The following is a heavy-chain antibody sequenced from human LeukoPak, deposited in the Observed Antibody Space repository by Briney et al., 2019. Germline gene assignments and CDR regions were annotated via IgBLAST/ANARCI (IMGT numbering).Heavy chain of an antibody. CDR3: ARVNTAMAYRSFDY. CDR2: IYYSGST. V-gene: IGHV4-31*03. CDR1: GGSISSGGYY. D-gene: IGHD5-18*01. J-gene: IGHJ4*02. Sequence: PSETLSLTCTVSGGSISSGGYYWSWIRQHPGKGLEWIGYIYYSGSTYYNPSLKSRVTISVDTSKNQFSLKLSSVTAADTAVYYCARVNTAMAYRSFDYWGQGTLVTVSS.